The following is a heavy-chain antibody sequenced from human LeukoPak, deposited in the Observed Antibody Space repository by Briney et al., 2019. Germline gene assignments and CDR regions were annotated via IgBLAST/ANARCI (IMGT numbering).Heavy chain of an antibody. CDR1: GFTFSSYS. Sequence: PGGSLRLSCAASGFTFSSYSMNWVRQAPGKGLEWVSYISSSSSTIYYADSVKGRFTISRDNAKTSLYLQMNSLRAEDTAVYYCARDMGRSAQTEYYYYGMDVWGQGTTVTVSS. V-gene: IGHV3-48*01. D-gene: IGHD6-19*01. CDR3: ARDMGRSAQTEYYYYGMDV. CDR2: ISSSSSTI. J-gene: IGHJ6*02.